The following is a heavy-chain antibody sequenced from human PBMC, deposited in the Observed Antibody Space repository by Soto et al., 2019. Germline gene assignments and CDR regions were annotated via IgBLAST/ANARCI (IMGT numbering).Heavy chain of an antibody. CDR2: MNTNSGNT. CDR3: EREYCSGWSKY. CDR1: GYTFTSYD. Sequence: QVQLVQSGAEVKKPGASVKVSCKASGYTFTSYDINWVRQATGQGFEWMGWMNTNSGNTGYAQKFQXXVTMSTNTSTSTAYIELSSLRSEDTAVYCWEREYCSGWSKYGGQGTLVTVSS. V-gene: IGHV1-8*01. D-gene: IGHD6-19*01. J-gene: IGHJ4*02.